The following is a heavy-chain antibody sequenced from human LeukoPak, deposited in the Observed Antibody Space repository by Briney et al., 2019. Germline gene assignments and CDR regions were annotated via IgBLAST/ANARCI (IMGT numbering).Heavy chain of an antibody. CDR1: GFTFSSYS. D-gene: IGHD1-26*01. Sequence: GGSLRLSCAASGFTFSSYSMDWVRQAPGKGLECVSYISTGSGTKYYADSVKGRFTISRDNAKNSLYLQMNSLRDEDTAVYYCARDYGGNYWGQGTLVTVSS. J-gene: IGHJ4*02. CDR2: ISTGSGTK. V-gene: IGHV3-48*02. CDR3: ARDYGGNY.